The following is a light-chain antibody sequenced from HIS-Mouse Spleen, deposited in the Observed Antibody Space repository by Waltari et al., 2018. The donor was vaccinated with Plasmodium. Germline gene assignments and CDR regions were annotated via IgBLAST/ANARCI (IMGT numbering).Light chain of an antibody. CDR2: KES. CDR1: QSISSL. Sequence: IQIAQSPSTLSASVRDRVTITCRASQSISSLVAWYPQKPGKAPKLLIYKESSLESGVPSRFSGSGSGTEFTLTISSLQPDDFATYYCQQYNSYYTFGQGTKLEIK. V-gene: IGKV1-5*03. CDR3: QQYNSYYT. J-gene: IGKJ2*01.